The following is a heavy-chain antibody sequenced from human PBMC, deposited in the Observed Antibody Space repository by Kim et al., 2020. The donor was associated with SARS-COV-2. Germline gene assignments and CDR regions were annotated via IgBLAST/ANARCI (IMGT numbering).Heavy chain of an antibody. CDR2: MSFDGFSK. CDR1: GLYI. J-gene: IGHJ4*02. CDR3: ATEGGTSDRCGYFDS. V-gene: IGHV3-30-3*01. D-gene: IGHD2-2*01. Sequence: GGSLRLSCWTSGLYIIHWVRQAPGKGLEWVAAMSFDGFSKYFVDSVKGRFTISRDDSKNAVYLELNSLRDEDSAVYYCATEGGTSDRCGYFDSWGQGTLVTVSS.